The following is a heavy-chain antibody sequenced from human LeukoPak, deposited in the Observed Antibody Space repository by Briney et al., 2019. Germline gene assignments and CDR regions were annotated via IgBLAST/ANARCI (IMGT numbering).Heavy chain of an antibody. Sequence: GGSLSLACAASGFTFSRHGMHWVRQAPGKGLEWVAFIRYDGSEKYYPDSVKGRFTISRDNAKNSLYLQMSGLRAEDTAVYYCAKAYYDSSGYSYYFDSWGQGTLVTVSS. CDR1: GFTFSRHG. CDR3: AKAYYDSSGYSYYFDS. V-gene: IGHV3-30*02. CDR2: IRYDGSEK. J-gene: IGHJ4*02. D-gene: IGHD3-22*01.